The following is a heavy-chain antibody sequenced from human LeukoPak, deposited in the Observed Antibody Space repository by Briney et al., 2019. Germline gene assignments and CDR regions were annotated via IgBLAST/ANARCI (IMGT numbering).Heavy chain of an antibody. Sequence: SETLSLTCAVYGGSFSGNYWIWIRQTPGKGLEWIGEINHSGNSNYNPSLKSRLTISVDTSKYQISLRLSSVTAADTAVYYCARKAVGPTSNFFDYWGQGTLVTVSS. CDR2: INHSGNS. CDR1: GGSFSGNY. CDR3: ARKAVGPTSNFFDY. D-gene: IGHD1-26*01. V-gene: IGHV4-34*01. J-gene: IGHJ4*02.